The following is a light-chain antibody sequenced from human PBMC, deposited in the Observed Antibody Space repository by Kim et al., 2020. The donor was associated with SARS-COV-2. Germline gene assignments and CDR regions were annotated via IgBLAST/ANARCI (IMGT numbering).Light chain of an antibody. CDR2: QDS. CDR1: KLGDKY. V-gene: IGLV3-1*01. J-gene: IGLJ1*01. Sequence: SYELTQPPSVSVSPGQTASITCSGDKLGDKYACWYQQKSGQSPVLVIFQDSKRPSGIPERFSGSNSGNTATLTISGTQAMDEADYYCQAWDSSTGVFVTG. CDR3: QAWDSSTGV.